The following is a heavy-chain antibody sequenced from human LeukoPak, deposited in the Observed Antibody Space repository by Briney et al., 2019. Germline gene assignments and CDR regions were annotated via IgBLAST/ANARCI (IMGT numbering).Heavy chain of an antibody. Sequence: SETLSLTCTVSVGCIGSYHWGWIRKPPWKGLEWIGYIYYSGSTNYNPSLKSRVTISVDASKNQFSLKLSSVTAADTAVYYCATLYGDYVRWFDPWGQGTLVTVSS. J-gene: IGHJ5*02. CDR1: VGCIGSYH. V-gene: IGHV4-59*01. CDR3: ATLYGDYVRWFDP. CDR2: IYYSGST. D-gene: IGHD4-17*01.